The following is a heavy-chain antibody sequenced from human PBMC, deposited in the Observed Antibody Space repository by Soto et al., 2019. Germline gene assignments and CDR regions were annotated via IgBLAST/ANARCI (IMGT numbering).Heavy chain of an antibody. J-gene: IGHJ4*02. CDR3: ARTYGDCFDY. V-gene: IGHV4-59*01. Sequence: SETLSLTCTVSGDSITSYYWSWIRQPPGKGLEWIGNIYYSGSTNYNPSLKSRVTISVDTSKNQFSLKLSSVTAADTAVYYCARTYGDCFDYWGQGTLVTVS. CDR1: GDSITSYY. D-gene: IGHD4-17*01. CDR2: IYYSGST.